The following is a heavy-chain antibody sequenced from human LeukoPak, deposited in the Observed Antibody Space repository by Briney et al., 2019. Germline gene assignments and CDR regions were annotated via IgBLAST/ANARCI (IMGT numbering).Heavy chain of an antibody. CDR3: ASNYLRGVHNMDSSSSLDY. V-gene: IGHV1-69*05. D-gene: IGHD6-6*01. CDR1: GGTFSSYA. CDR2: IIPIFGTA. J-gene: IGHJ4*02. Sequence: SVKVSCKASGGTFSSYAISWVRQAPGQGLEWMGGIIPIFGTANYAQKFQGRVTMTRDTSISTAYMELSRLRSDDTAVYYCASNYLRGVHNMDSSSSLDYWGQGTLVTVSS.